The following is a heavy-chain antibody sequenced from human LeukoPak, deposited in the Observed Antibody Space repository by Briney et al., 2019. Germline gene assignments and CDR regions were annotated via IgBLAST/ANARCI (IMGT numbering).Heavy chain of an antibody. J-gene: IGHJ4*02. CDR2: IKHDESGK. CDR1: GFSFNSDW. CDR3: TRRLDD. D-gene: IGHD3-16*01. V-gene: IGHV3-7*01. Sequence: GGSLRLSCAASGFSFNSDWMDWVRQAPGKGLEWVANIKHDESGKNYLDSVKGRFTISRDNAQNSLYLQMNGLRVEDTAVYYCTRRLDDWGQGTLVTVSS.